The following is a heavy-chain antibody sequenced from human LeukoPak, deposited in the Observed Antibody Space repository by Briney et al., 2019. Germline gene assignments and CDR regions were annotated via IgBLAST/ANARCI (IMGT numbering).Heavy chain of an antibody. CDR3: ARVEARNSWPLHYYGMDV. CDR1: GFTFSSYW. D-gene: IGHD6-13*01. V-gene: IGHV3-7*01. J-gene: IGHJ6*02. Sequence: GGSLRLSCAASGFTFSSYWMSWVRQAPGKGLEWVANIKQDGSEKYYVDSVKGRFTISRDNAKNSLYLQMNSLRAEDTAVYYCARVEARNSWPLHYYGMDVWGQGTTVTVSS. CDR2: IKQDGSEK.